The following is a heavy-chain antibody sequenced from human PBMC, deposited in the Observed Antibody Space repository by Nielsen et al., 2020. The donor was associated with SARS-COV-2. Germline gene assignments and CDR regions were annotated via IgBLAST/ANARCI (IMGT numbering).Heavy chain of an antibody. J-gene: IGHJ3*02. V-gene: IGHV4-59*08. Sequence: SETLSLTCTVSGGSISGYYWSWFRQPPGQGLEWIGYVSYSGSTDSNPSLKSRVTISVDTSKNQFSLRLSSVTAADTAVYYCARLSYYYDSSGYSLGAAFDIWGQGTMVTVSS. D-gene: IGHD3-22*01. CDR2: VSYSGST. CDR3: ARLSYYYDSSGYSLGAAFDI. CDR1: GGSISGYY.